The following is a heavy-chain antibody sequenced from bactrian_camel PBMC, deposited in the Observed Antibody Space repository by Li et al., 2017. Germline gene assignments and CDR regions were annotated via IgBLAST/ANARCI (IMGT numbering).Heavy chain of an antibody. CDR2: ISNSGATT. V-gene: IGHV3S40*01. J-gene: IGHJ7*01. D-gene: IGHD2*01. Sequence: EVQLVESGGGLVQPGGSLRLSCAASGFTFSNYDMSWVRQAPRKGLEWVSCISNSGATTYYADSVKGRFTISRDNAKNTVYLQLNSLKTEDMAMYYCAKGASVWSYYGMDYWGEGTQVTVS. CDR1: GFTFSNYD.